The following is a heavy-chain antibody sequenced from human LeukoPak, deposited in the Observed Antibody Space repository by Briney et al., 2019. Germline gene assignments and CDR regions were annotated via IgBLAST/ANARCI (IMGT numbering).Heavy chain of an antibody. CDR3: VREGSVNTFDI. CDR2: ISADGSST. CDR1: GSTFSSFA. V-gene: IGHV3-64D*09. D-gene: IGHD2-15*01. J-gene: IGHJ3*02. Sequence: QPGGSLRLSCSASGSTFSSFAMHWVCQPPGKGLKSASAISADGSSTYYADSVKGRFTISRDNSKNSLYLQMSSLRVEDTAVYYCVREGSVNTFDIWGQGTVVTVSS.